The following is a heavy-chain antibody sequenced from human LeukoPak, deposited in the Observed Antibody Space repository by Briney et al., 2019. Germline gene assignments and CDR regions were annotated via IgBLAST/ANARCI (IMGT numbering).Heavy chain of an antibody. V-gene: IGHV1-2*02. Sequence: GASVKVSCKASGYTFTGYYMHWVRQAPGQGLEWMGWINPNSGGTNYAQKFQGRVTMTRDTSISTAYMELSRLRSDDTAVYYCARSDGDSSGSELNYWGQGTLVTVSS. CDR1: GYTFTGYY. J-gene: IGHJ4*02. D-gene: IGHD3-22*01. CDR2: INPNSGGT. CDR3: ARSDGDSSGSELNY.